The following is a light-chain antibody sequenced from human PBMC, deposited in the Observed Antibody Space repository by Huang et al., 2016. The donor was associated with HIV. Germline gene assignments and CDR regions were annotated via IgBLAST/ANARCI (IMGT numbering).Light chain of an antibody. J-gene: IGKJ3*01. CDR3: QQYNNWPFT. CDR1: QSISGK. CDR2: GAS. Sequence: ERVMTQSPVTLSWSPGERVTFSCRASQSISGKLAWYQQKPGQAPRLLIYGASTRATGIPARFSGSGSGTEFTLTISSLQSEDFAVYYCQQYNNWPFTFGPGTRVDIK. V-gene: IGKV3-15*01.